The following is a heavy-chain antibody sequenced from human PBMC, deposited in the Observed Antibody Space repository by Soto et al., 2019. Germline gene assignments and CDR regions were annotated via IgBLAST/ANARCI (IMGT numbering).Heavy chain of an antibody. CDR3: ARAQGDYYDSSGYLRYYYGMAV. CDR2: IIPILGIA. V-gene: IGHV1-69*10. D-gene: IGHD3-22*01. Sequence: ASVKVSCKASGGTFSSYAISWVRQAPGQGLEWMGGIIPILGIANYAQKFQGRVTITAHKSTCTAYMELSSLRSEDTAVYYCARAQGDYYDSSGYLRYYYGMAVWGQGTSVTFS. J-gene: IGHJ6*02. CDR1: GGTFSSYA.